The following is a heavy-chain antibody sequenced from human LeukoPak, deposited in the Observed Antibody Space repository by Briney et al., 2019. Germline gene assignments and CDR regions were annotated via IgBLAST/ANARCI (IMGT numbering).Heavy chain of an antibody. CDR2: IKQDGGEK. CDR1: GFTSSNYW. J-gene: IGHJ4*02. Sequence: GGSLRLSCVASGFTSSNYWMQWLRQVPGKGLEWVANIKQDGGEKYYVDSVKGRFTISRDNAKDSLYLQMNSLRAEDTAVYYCARRYFDYWGQGTLVTVSS. V-gene: IGHV3-7*03. CDR3: ARRYFDY.